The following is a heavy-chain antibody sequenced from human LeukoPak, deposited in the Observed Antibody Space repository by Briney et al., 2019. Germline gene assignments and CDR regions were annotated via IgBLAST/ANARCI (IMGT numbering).Heavy chain of an antibody. J-gene: IGHJ4*02. D-gene: IGHD3-22*01. CDR2: INHSGSP. CDR1: GGSFSGYY. V-gene: IGHV4-34*01. Sequence: PSETLSLTCVVYGGSFSGYYWSWIRQPPGKGLEWSGEINHSGSPNYNPSLKSRVTISVDASKNQFSLKLSSVTAADTAVYYCARGLYYYDSSGYLKYWGQGTLVTVSS. CDR3: ARGLYYYDSSGYLKY.